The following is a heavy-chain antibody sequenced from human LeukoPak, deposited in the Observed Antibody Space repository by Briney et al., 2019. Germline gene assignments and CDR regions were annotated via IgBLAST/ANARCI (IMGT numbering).Heavy chain of an antibody. Sequence: GGSLRLPCAASGFTFSSYSMNWVRQAPGKGLEWVSSTSSSSSYIYYADSVKGRFTISRDNAKNSLYLQMNSLRAEDTAVYYCAKDGIVGATTKVDYWGQGTLVTVSS. CDR2: TSSSSSYI. J-gene: IGHJ4*02. CDR3: AKDGIVGATTKVDY. V-gene: IGHV3-21*01. CDR1: GFTFSSYS. D-gene: IGHD1-26*01.